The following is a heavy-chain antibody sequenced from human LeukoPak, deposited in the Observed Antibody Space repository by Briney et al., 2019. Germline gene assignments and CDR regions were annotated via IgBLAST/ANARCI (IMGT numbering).Heavy chain of an antibody. D-gene: IGHD6-13*01. CDR1: GYTFTSYG. Sequence: GASVKVSCKASGYTFTSYGISWVRQAPGQGLEWMGRIIPILGIANYAQKFQGRVTITADKSTSTAYMELSSLRSEDTAVYYCARDRGGKLIAAVRENWFDPWGQGTLVTVSS. V-gene: IGHV1-69*04. CDR2: IIPILGIA. CDR3: ARDRGGKLIAAVRENWFDP. J-gene: IGHJ5*02.